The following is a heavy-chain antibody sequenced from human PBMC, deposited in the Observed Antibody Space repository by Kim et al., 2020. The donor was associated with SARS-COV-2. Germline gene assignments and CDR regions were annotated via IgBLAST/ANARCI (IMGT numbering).Heavy chain of an antibody. CDR3: ARSMVRGAFDY. CDR1: GGSISSYY. J-gene: IGHJ4*02. D-gene: IGHD3-10*01. V-gene: IGHV4-59*01. Sequence: SETLSLTCTVSGGSISSYYWCWSRQPQGKGLEWIGYGYYSGSTNSNPYLTSRVTISVYTSKNQFSLKLSSVTATDTAVYYCARSMVRGAFDYWGQGNLVTVSS. CDR2: GYYSGST.